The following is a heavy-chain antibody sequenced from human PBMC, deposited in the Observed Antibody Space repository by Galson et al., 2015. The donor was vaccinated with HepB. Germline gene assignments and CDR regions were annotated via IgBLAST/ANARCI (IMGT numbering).Heavy chain of an antibody. CDR1: GFTFSSYG. Sequence: SLRLSCAASGFTFSSYGMHWVRQAPGKGLEWVAVISYDGSNKYYADSVKGRFTISRDNSKNTLYLQMNSLRAEDTAVYYCAKGLGYVVYGMDVWGQGTTVTVSS. D-gene: IGHD2-15*01. V-gene: IGHV3-30*18. J-gene: IGHJ6*02. CDR3: AKGLGYVVYGMDV. CDR2: ISYDGSNK.